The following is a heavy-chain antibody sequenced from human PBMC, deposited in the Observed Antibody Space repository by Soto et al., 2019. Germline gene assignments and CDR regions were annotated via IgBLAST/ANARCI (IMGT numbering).Heavy chain of an antibody. CDR3: ARDRRSGDGYSVYLDY. CDR1: GFTFSSYS. CDR2: ISTSSRTI. D-gene: IGHD2-15*01. V-gene: IGHV3-48*02. J-gene: IGHJ4*02. Sequence: GGSLRLSCAASGFTFSSYSMNWVRQAPGKGLEWVSYISTSSRTISYADSVKGRFTISRDNAKNSLYLQMNSLRDEDTAAYYCARDRRSGDGYSVYLDYWGQGTLVTVSS.